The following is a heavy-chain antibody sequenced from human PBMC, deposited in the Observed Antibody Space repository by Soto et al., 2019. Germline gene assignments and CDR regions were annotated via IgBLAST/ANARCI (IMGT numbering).Heavy chain of an antibody. Sequence: VSLRLSCVASGFTFSNYNMNWVRQAPGKGLEGVSHISGTGVYIHYADAVKGRCTISRDNAKSSVYLQMNSLRAEDTAVYYCAREGALKPFYSWGQGAMVTVSS. CDR2: ISGTGVYI. CDR3: AREGALKPFYS. J-gene: IGHJ5*01. V-gene: IGHV3-21*01. CDR1: GFTFSNYN.